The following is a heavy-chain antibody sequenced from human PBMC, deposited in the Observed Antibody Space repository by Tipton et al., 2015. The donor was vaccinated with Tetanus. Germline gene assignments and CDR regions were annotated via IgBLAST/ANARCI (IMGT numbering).Heavy chain of an antibody. Sequence: SLRLSCAASGFTSESHYMHWVRQTPGKGLVGISRINPDGRRTNYADSVKGRFTISRDHAKNTVYLQMNGLRAEDTAVYFCARRSLTNYGLDVWGQGTPVTVSS. V-gene: IGHV3-74*01. CDR3: ARRSLTNYGLDV. J-gene: IGHJ6*02. CDR2: INPDGRRT. CDR1: GFTSESHY. D-gene: IGHD1-1*01.